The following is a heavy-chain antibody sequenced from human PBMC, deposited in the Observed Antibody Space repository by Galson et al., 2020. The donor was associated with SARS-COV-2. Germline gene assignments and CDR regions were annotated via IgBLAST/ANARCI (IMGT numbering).Heavy chain of an antibody. J-gene: IGHJ4*02. V-gene: IGHV1-2*02. CDR1: GYTFSDSD. Sequence: ASVKVSCKASGYTFSDSDIHWMRQAPGQGLEWMGWINPNSGGTILAHKFQGRVTMTRDTSITTVFMDLSSLTSDDTAVYYCARDFSSVGGLIKYFFDYWGQGTLVTVSS. CDR3: ARDFSSVGGLIKYFFDY. D-gene: IGHD3-16*01. CDR2: INPNSGGT.